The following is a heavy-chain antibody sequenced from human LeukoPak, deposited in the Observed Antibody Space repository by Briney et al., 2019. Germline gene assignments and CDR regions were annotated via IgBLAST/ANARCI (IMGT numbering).Heavy chain of an antibody. V-gene: IGHV3-7*01. Sequence: GGSLRLSCVASGFSFSTYWMSWVRQAPGKGLEWVANIKEDGSGKYYVDSVKGRFTMSRDNAKNSVYLQMNRLRVEDTAVYYCARRSYRGVIGLYYYYYMDVWGKGTPVTVSS. CDR2: IKEDGSGK. CDR3: ARRSYRGVIGLYYYYYMDV. CDR1: GFSFSTYW. J-gene: IGHJ6*03. D-gene: IGHD3-16*02.